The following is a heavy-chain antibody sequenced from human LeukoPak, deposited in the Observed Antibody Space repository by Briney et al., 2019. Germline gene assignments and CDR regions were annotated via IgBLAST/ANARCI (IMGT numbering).Heavy chain of an antibody. V-gene: IGHV3-7*01. Sequence: PGGSLRLSCAASGFTFSSYWMSWVRQAPGKGLEWVANIKQDGSEKYYVDSVEGRFTISRDNSKNTLYLQMNSLRAEDTAVYYCAKVPFSGEYSSGYYNWFDPWGQGTLVTVSS. CDR3: AKVPFSGEYSSGYYNWFDP. CDR2: IKQDGSEK. CDR1: GFTFSSYW. J-gene: IGHJ5*02. D-gene: IGHD3-22*01.